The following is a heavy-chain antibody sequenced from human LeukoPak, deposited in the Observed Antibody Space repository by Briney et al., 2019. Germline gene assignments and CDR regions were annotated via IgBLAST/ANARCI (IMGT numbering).Heavy chain of an antibody. CDR1: GFTFSRYR. J-gene: IGHJ4*02. CDR3: AREFYDYVWGSYRYTAPYYFDY. CDR2: ISSSSSTI. Sequence: PGGSLRLSCAASGFTFSRYRMNWVRQAPGKGLEWVSYISSSSSTIYYADSVKGRFTISRDNAKNSLYLQMNSLRAEDTAVYYCAREFYDYVWGSYRYTAPYYFDYWGQGTLVTVSS. V-gene: IGHV3-48*01. D-gene: IGHD3-16*02.